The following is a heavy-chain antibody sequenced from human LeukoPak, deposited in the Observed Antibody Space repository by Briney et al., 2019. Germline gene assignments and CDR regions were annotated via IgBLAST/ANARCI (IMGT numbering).Heavy chain of an antibody. CDR2: IYPGDSDT. D-gene: IGHD6-13*01. V-gene: IGHV5-51*01. CDR1: GYSFTSYW. J-gene: IGHJ5*02. CDR3: ARKAAAATGWFDP. Sequence: GESLKISCKGSGYSFTSYWIGWVRQMPGKGLEWMGIIYPGDSDTRYSPSFQGQVTISANKSISTAYLQWSSLRASDTAMYYCARKAAAATGWFDPWGQGTLVTVSS.